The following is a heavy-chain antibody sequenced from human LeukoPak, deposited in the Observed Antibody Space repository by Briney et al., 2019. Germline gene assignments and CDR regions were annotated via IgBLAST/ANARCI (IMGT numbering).Heavy chain of an antibody. J-gene: IGHJ4*02. D-gene: IGHD2-15*01. Sequence: SQTLSLTCTVSGGSISSGGYYWSWIRQHPGKGLEWIGYIYYSGSTYYNPSLKSRVTISVDTSKNQFSLKLSSVTAAGTAVYYCARADCSSGSCYTFDYWGQRTLVTVSS. CDR1: GGSISSGGYY. CDR3: ARADCSSGSCYTFDY. CDR2: IYYSGST. V-gene: IGHV4-31*03.